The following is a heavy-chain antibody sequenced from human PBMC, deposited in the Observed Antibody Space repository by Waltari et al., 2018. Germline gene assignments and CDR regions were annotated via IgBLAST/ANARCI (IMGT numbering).Heavy chain of an antibody. CDR1: EFTFSSYA. D-gene: IGHD3-22*01. CDR2: LSYNSRNT. V-gene: IGHV3-30*04. Sequence: QVQLVESGGGVVQRGTSLRLSCAASEFTFSSYAMHWVRQAQGKGLEWVEVLSYNSRNTYYVNSVKGRFTIYRDNYKKMFYMEMNSLRAEDTAIYYCARDYCDRTYCHGMDVWGQGTTVIVSS. CDR3: ARDYCDRTYCHGMDV. J-gene: IGHJ6*02.